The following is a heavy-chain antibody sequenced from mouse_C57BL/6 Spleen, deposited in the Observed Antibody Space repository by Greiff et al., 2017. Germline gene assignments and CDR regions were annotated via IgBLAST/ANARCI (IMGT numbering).Heavy chain of an antibody. CDR3: AIIYYDYAYAMGD. D-gene: IGHD2-4*01. V-gene: IGHV2-9*01. Sequence: QVQLQQSGPGLVAPSPSLSITCTVSGFSLTSYGVDWVRQPPGKGLEWLGVIWGGGSTNYNSALMPRLSISKDNSKSQVCLKMNSLQTDDTAMYYCAIIYYDYAYAMGDWGQRTSVTVSS. J-gene: IGHJ4*01. CDR1: GFSLTSYG. CDR2: IWGGGST.